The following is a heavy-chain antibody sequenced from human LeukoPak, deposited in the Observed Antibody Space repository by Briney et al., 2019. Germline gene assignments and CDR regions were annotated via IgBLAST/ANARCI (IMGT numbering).Heavy chain of an antibody. V-gene: IGHV1-2*02. CDR1: GYTFTGYY. CDR2: INPNSGGT. J-gene: IGHJ4*02. Sequence: ASVKVSCKASGYTFTGYYMHWVRQAPGQGLEWMGWINPNSGGTNYAQKFRGRVTMTRDTSISTAYMELSRLRSDDTAVYYCARDHYYDSSFDYWGQGTLVTVSS. D-gene: IGHD3-22*01. CDR3: ARDHYYDSSFDY.